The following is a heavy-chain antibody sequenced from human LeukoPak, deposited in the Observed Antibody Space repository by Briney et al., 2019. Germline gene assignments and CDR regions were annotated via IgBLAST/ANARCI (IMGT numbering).Heavy chain of an antibody. V-gene: IGHV4-31*03. CDR3: ARGTSWSLSVYFDY. Sequence: SQTLSLTCTVSGDSISTVRHYWSWIRQHPGKGLEWIGYIYYSGSTDYNPSLKSRLSISEDTSKNQFSLKLSSVTAADTAVYYCARGTSWSLSVYFDYWGQGTLVTVSS. CDR2: IYYSGST. D-gene: IGHD4-23*01. CDR1: GDSISTVRHY. J-gene: IGHJ4*02.